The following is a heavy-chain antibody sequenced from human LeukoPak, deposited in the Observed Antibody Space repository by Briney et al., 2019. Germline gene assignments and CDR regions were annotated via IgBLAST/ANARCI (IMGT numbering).Heavy chain of an antibody. Sequence: GGSLRLSCAASGFTFSSYAMSWVRQAPGKGLEWVSAISGSGGSKYYADSVKGRFTISRDNSKHTLYLQVNSLRAEDTAVYYRAQMAGGIAARAPLYYFVYWGEGALVT. D-gene: IGHD6-6*01. CDR3: AQMAGGIAARAPLYYFVY. J-gene: IGHJ4*02. CDR1: GFTFSSYA. V-gene: IGHV3-23*01. CDR2: ISGSGGSK.